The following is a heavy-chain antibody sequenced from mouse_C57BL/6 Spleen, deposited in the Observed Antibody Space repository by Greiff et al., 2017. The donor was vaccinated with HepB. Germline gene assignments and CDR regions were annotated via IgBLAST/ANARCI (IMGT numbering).Heavy chain of an antibody. D-gene: IGHD3-2*02. J-gene: IGHJ2*01. CDR1: GYTFTSYG. V-gene: IGHV1-81*01. Sequence: QVQLQQSGAELARPGASVKLSCKASGYTFTSYGISWVKQRTGQGLEWIGEIYPRSGNTYYNEKFKGKATLTADKSSSTAYMELRSLTSEDSAVYFCARRVDSSGYVGYWGQGTTLTVSS. CDR2: IYPRSGNT. CDR3: ARRVDSSGYVGY.